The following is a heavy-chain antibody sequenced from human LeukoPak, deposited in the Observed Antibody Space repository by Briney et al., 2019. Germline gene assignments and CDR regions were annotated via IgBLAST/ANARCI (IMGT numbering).Heavy chain of an antibody. J-gene: IGHJ4*02. CDR3: ARDDGLTFGGVFDY. CDR1: GGTFSSYA. D-gene: IGHD3-16*01. V-gene: IGHV1-69*13. CDR2: IIPIFGTA. Sequence: SVKVSCKASGGTFSSYAISWVRQAPGQVLEWMGGIIPIFGTANYAQKFQGRVTITADESTSTAYMELSSLRSEDTAVYYCARDDGLTFGGVFDYWGQGTLVTVSS.